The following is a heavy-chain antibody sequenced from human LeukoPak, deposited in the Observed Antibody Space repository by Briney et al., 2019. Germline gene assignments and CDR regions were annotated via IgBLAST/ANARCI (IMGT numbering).Heavy chain of an antibody. J-gene: IGHJ6*03. Sequence: GGSLTLSCAASGFSFSSYSLNWVRQAPGKGLEWVSYISSGSTTIDYADSVKGRFTISRDNAKSSVYLQMNSLRAEDTAVYYYMDVWGKGTTVILSS. CDR1: GFSFSSYS. CDR2: ISSGSTTI. CDR3: MDV. V-gene: IGHV3-48*01.